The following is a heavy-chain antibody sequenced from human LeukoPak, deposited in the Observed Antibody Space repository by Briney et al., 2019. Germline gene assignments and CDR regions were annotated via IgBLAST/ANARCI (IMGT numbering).Heavy chain of an antibody. V-gene: IGHV1-69*05. CDR1: GYTFTSYD. J-gene: IGHJ4*02. CDR3: ASNYDSSGYYGY. D-gene: IGHD3-22*01. Sequence: GASVKVSCKASGYTFTSYDINWVRQAPGQGLEWMGGIIPIFGTANYAQKFQGRVTITTDESTSTAYMELSSLRSEDTAVYYCASNYDSSGYYGYWGQGTLVTVSS. CDR2: IIPIFGTA.